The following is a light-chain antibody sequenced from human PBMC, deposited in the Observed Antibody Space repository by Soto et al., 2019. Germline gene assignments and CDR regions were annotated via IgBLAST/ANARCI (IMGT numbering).Light chain of an antibody. CDR3: QSYHSSYPYV. CDR2: EDN. V-gene: IGLV6-57*03. Sequence: NFMLTQPHSVSESPGKTVTISCTRSGGSITSGYVQWYQQRPGSAPTTVIYEDNQRPSGVLDRFSGSIDSSSNSASLTISGLKTEDEADYYCQSYHSSYPYVFGTGTKLTVL. J-gene: IGLJ1*01. CDR1: GGSITSGY.